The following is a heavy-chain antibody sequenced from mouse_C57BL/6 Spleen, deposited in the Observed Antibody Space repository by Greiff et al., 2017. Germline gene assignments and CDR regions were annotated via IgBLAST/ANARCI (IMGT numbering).Heavy chain of an antibody. J-gene: IGHJ3*01. CDR3: ARFHYDYAWFAY. D-gene: IGHD2-4*01. Sequence: LVKTGASVKISCKASGYSFTGYYMHWVKQSHGKSLEWIGYISCYNGATSYNQKFKGKATFTVDTSSSTAYMQINSLTSEDSAVYYCARFHYDYAWFAYWGQGTLVTVSA. V-gene: IGHV1S34*01. CDR2: ISCYNGAT. CDR1: GYSFTGYY.